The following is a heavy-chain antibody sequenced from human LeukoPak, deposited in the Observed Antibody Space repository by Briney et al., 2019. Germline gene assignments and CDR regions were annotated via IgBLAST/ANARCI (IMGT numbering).Heavy chain of an antibody. V-gene: IGHV4-34*01. CDR1: GGSFSGYY. D-gene: IGHD2-15*01. Sequence: PSETLSLTCVVSGGSFSGYYLTWIRQAPGKGLEWIGDINHSGGSAYNPSLKSRASVSLDTSKNQFSLHLTSVTAADTAVYFCARFPDSDPIDTWGQGTLVTVSS. CDR3: ARFPDSDPIDT. CDR2: INHSGGS. J-gene: IGHJ4*02.